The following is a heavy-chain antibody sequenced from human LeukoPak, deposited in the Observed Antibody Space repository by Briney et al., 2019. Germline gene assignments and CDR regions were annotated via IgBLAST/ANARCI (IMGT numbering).Heavy chain of an antibody. CDR3: ARVRYSSSSDYYYMDV. Sequence: PSETLSLTCTVSGGSISSYYWSWIRQPAGKGLEWIGRIYTSGSTNYNPSLKSRVTMSVDTSKNQFSLKLSSVTAADTAVYYCARVRYSSSSDYYYMDVWGKGTTVTVSS. V-gene: IGHV4-4*07. D-gene: IGHD6-6*01. J-gene: IGHJ6*03. CDR1: GGSISSYY. CDR2: IYTSGST.